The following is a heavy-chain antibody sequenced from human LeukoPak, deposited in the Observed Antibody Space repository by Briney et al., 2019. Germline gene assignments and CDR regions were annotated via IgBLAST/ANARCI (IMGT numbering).Heavy chain of an antibody. J-gene: IGHJ4*02. CDR2: IYYSGST. D-gene: IGHD3-22*01. CDR3: ARDLQTYYYDSSGLPGYFDY. CDR1: GGSISSSSYY. Sequence: SETLSLTCTVSGGSISSSSYYWGWIRQPPGKGLEWIGSIYYSGSTYYNPSLKSRVTISVDTSKNQFSLKLSSVTAADTAVYYCARDLQTYYYDSSGLPGYFDYWGQGTLVTVSS. V-gene: IGHV4-39*07.